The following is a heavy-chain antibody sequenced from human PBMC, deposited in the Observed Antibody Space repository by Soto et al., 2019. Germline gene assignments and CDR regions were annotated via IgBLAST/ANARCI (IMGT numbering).Heavy chain of an antibody. CDR3: ARDSGPIAVGFDY. CDR2: IKQDGSEK. D-gene: IGHD6-19*01. Sequence: GESLKISCAASGFTFSSYWMSWVRQAPGKGLEWVANIKQDGSEKYYVDSVKGRFTISRDNAKNSLYLQMNSLRAEDTAVYYCARDSGPIAVGFDYWGQGTLVTVSS. V-gene: IGHV3-7*05. J-gene: IGHJ4*02. CDR1: GFTFSSYW.